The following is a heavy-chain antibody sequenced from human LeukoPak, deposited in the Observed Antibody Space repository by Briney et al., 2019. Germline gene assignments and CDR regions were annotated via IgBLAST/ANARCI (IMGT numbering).Heavy chain of an antibody. CDR3: ARDTAFGGVIVKGSLGPWYFDL. CDR1: GGTFSSYA. J-gene: IGHJ2*01. CDR2: IIPIFGTA. D-gene: IGHD3-16*02. V-gene: IGHV1-69*06. Sequence: ASVKVSCKASGGTFSSYAISWVRQAPGQGLEWMGGIIPIFGTANYAQKFQGRVTITADKSTSTAYMELSSLRSEDTAVYYCARDTAFGGVIVKGSLGPWYFDLWGRGTLVTVSS.